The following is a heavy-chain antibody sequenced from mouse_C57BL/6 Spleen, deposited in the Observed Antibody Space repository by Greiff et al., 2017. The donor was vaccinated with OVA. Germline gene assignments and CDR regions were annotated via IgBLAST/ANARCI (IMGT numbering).Heavy chain of an antibody. Sequence: VHVKQSGAELVKPGASVKLSCTASGFNIKDYYMHWVKQRTEQGLEWIGRIDPEDGETKYAPKFQGKATITAETSSNTAYLQLSSLTSEDTAVYYCARRSYGNYALDDWGQGTTRTVSS. D-gene: IGHD2-1*01. CDR3: ARRSYGNYALDD. J-gene: IGHJ2*01. V-gene: IGHV14-2*01. CDR1: GFNIKDYY. CDR2: IDPEDGET.